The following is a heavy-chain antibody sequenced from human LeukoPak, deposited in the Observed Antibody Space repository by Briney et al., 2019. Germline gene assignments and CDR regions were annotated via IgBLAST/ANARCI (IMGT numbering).Heavy chain of an antibody. V-gene: IGHV3-64*01. CDR3: ASSVVDGYRNPGPLDY. CDR2: ISSNGGST. Sequence: AGGSLRLSCAAFGFTFSSYAMHWVRQAPGKGLEYVSAISSNGGSTYYANSVKGRFTISRDNSKNTLYLQMGSLRAEDKAVYYCASSVVDGYRNPGPLDYWVQGTLVTVSS. D-gene: IGHD5-24*01. J-gene: IGHJ4*02. CDR1: GFTFSSYA.